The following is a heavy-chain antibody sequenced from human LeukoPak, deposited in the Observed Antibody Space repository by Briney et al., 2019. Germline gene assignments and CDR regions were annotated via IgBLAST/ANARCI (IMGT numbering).Heavy chain of an antibody. CDR3: ARDRSSYFDY. D-gene: IGHD1-14*01. Sequence: GSLRLSCAASGFTFSGYAMSWVRQPPGKGLEWIGSIYNSGSTYYNPSLKSRVTISVDTSKNQFALKLSSVTAADTAVYYCARDRSSYFDYWGQGTLVTVSS. V-gene: IGHV4-38-2*01. CDR1: GFTFSGYA. J-gene: IGHJ4*02. CDR2: IYNSGST.